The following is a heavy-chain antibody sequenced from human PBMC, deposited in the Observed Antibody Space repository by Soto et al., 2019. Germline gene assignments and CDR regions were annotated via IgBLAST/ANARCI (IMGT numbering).Heavy chain of an antibody. V-gene: IGHV4-39*01. CDR2: IYYSGST. D-gene: IGHD5-18*01. CDR3: ARHGYYPYPYFDY. Sequence: SETLSLTCTVSSGSISSTTYSWGWIRQPPGKGLEWIGTIYYSGSTYYNPSLKSRVTISVDTSKNQFSLKVNSVTAADTAIYYCARHGYYPYPYFDYWGQGTLVTVSS. J-gene: IGHJ4*02. CDR1: SGSISSTTYS.